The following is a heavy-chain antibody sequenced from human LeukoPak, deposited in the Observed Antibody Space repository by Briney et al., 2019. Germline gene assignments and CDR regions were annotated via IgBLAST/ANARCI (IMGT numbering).Heavy chain of an antibody. CDR2: IIPIFGTA. J-gene: IGHJ6*03. Sequence: ASVKVSCKASGYTFTSYGISWVRQAPGQGLEWMGRIIPIFGTANYAQKFQGRVTITTDESTSTAYMELSSLRSEDTAVYYCARVTSPYYYYMDVWGKGTTVTVSS. CDR1: GYTFTSYG. V-gene: IGHV1-69*05. CDR3: ARVTSPYYYYMDV.